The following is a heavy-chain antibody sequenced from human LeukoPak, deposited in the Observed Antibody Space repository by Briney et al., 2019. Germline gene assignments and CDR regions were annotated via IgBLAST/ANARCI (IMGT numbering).Heavy chain of an antibody. Sequence: SVKVSCKASGYTFTSYAISWVRQAPGQGLEWMGGIIPIFGTANYAQKFQGRVTITADKSTSTAYMELSSLRSEDTAVYYCASSDYGDYVLGGYYYYYMDVWGKGTTVTVSS. D-gene: IGHD4-17*01. CDR2: IIPIFGTA. V-gene: IGHV1-69*06. CDR3: ASSDYGDYVLGGYYYYYMDV. CDR1: GYTFTSYA. J-gene: IGHJ6*03.